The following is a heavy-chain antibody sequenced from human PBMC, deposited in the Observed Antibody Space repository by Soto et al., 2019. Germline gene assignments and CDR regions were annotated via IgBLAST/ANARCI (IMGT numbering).Heavy chain of an antibody. CDR3: ARGHNYARTLDAFDI. CDR1: GFTFSSYW. Sequence: GGSLRLSCAAAGFTFSSYWMHWVRQAPGKGLVWVSRIKSDGSSISYADSVRGRFTTSRDNAKNTLHLQMTSLGAEDTAMYYCARGHNYARTLDAFDIWGQGTMVTVSS. J-gene: IGHJ3*02. D-gene: IGHD2-2*01. V-gene: IGHV3-74*01. CDR2: IKSDGSSI.